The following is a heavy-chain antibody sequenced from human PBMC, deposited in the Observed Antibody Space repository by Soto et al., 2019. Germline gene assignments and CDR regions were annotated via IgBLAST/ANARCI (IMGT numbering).Heavy chain of an antibody. J-gene: IGHJ4*02. CDR1: GFAFSRYW. CDR3: ARGGYCSSTSCSLFDF. CDR2: IRQDGSQK. D-gene: IGHD2-2*03. Sequence: GGSLRLSCAASGFAFSRYWMSWVRQAAGKGLEWVANIRQDGSQKYYVDSVKGRFTISRDNAKNSLYLQMNSLRAEDTAVYYCARGGYCSSTSCSLFDFWGQGTLVTVAS. V-gene: IGHV3-7*01.